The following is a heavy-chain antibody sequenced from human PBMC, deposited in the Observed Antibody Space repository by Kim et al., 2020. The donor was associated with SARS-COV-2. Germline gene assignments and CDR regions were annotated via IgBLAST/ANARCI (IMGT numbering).Heavy chain of an antibody. CDR2: ISAYNGNT. V-gene: IGHV1-18*04. CDR3: ASADDYGDYSYYYYCMDV. Sequence: ASVKVSCKASGYTFTSYGISWVRQAPGQGLEWMGWISAYNGNTNYAQKLQGRVTMTTDTSTSTAYMELRSLRSDDTAVYYCASADDYGDYSYYYYCMDVWGQGTTVTVSS. D-gene: IGHD4-17*01. CDR1: GYTFTSYG. J-gene: IGHJ6*02.